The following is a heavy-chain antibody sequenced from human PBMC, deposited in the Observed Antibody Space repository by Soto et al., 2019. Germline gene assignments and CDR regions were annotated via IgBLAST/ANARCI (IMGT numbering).Heavy chain of an antibody. D-gene: IGHD1-1*01. V-gene: IGHV4-4*02. J-gene: IGHJ4*02. CDR3: ASHPLNWSDADS. CDR2: IHHSGST. Sequence: SETLSLPCAVSGGSISSSNWWNWVRQPPGKGLEWIGEIHHSGSTNYNPSLKSRVTISVDKSKNQFSLKLNSVTAADTAVYYCASHPLNWSDADSWGQGGLVTVSS. CDR1: GGSISSSNW.